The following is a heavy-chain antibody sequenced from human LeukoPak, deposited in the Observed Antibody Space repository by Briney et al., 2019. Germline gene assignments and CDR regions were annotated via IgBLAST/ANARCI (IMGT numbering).Heavy chain of an antibody. CDR2: ISYDGSNK. J-gene: IGHJ6*03. CDR3: ARRSYRGVIGLYYYYYMDV. V-gene: IGHV3-30-3*01. CDR1: GFTFSTSA. D-gene: IGHD3-16*02. Sequence: GGSLRLSCAASGFTFSTSAMNWVRQAPGKGLEWVAVISYDGSNKYYADSVKGRFTISRDSSKNTVYLQMNRLRVEDTAVYYCARRSYRGVIGLYYYYYMDVWGKGTPVTVSS.